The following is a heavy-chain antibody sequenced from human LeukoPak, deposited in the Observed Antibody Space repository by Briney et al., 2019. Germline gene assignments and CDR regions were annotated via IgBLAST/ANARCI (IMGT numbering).Heavy chain of an antibody. Sequence: GGSLRLSCAASGFTFSSYWMSWVRQAPGKGLEWVANMKQDGSEKCYVDSVKGRFTISRDNAKNSLYLQMNSLRAEDTAVYYCAREYYDSSGYYLNPQYFDYWGQGTLVTVSS. CDR2: MKQDGSEK. CDR3: AREYYDSSGYYLNPQYFDY. CDR1: GFTFSSYW. D-gene: IGHD3-22*01. J-gene: IGHJ4*02. V-gene: IGHV3-7*01.